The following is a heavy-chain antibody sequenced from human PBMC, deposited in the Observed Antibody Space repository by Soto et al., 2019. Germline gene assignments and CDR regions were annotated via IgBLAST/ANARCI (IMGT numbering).Heavy chain of an antibody. CDR2: IYYSGST. J-gene: IGHJ5*02. CDR3: ARDRSYDNWFDP. D-gene: IGHD1-26*01. Sequence: PSETLSLTCTVSGGSISSYYWSWIRQPPGKGLEWIGYIYYSGSTNYNPSLKSRVTISVDTSKNQFSLKLSSVTAADTAVYYCARDRSYDNWFDPWGQGTLVTVSS. V-gene: IGHV4-59*01. CDR1: GGSISSYY.